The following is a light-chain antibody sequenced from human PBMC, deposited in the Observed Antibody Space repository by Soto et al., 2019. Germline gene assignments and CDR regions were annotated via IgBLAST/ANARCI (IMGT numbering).Light chain of an antibody. CDR1: SSDVGSYNY. CDR2: EVS. Sequence: QSALTQPASVSGSPGQSITISCTGTSSDVGSYNYVSWYQQHPGKAPKLMIFEVSNRPSGASNRFSGSKSGNTASLTISGLQAEDEADYYCSSYSSSNTLYVFGTGTKVTVL. V-gene: IGLV2-14*01. J-gene: IGLJ1*01. CDR3: SSYSSSNTLYV.